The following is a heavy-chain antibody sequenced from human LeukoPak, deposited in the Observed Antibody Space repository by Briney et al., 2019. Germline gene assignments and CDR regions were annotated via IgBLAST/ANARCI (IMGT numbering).Heavy chain of an antibody. Sequence: SETLSLTCTVSSGSISSYYWNWIRQPPGKGLEWLGYFYYSGSTNYNPSLKSRVTISGDTSKNQFSLKLSSVTAADTAVYYCARALPYDILTEYYFDYWGQGTLVTVSS. CDR3: ARALPYDILTEYYFDY. CDR2: FYYSGST. V-gene: IGHV4-59*08. J-gene: IGHJ4*02. D-gene: IGHD3-9*01. CDR1: SGSISSYY.